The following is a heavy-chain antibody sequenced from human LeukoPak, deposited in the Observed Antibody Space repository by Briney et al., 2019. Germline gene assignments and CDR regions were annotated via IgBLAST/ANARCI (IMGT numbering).Heavy chain of an antibody. CDR1: GLTVSSNY. J-gene: IGHJ3*02. Sequence: GGSLRLSCAASGLTVSSNYMTWVRQAPRKGLEWVSIIYSGGDTYYADSVKGRFAISRGNSKNTVYLQMNSLRAEDTAVYYCARKGYSSSSGAFDIWGQGTMVTVSS. CDR2: IYSGGDT. V-gene: IGHV3-66*02. CDR3: ARKGYSSSSGAFDI. D-gene: IGHD6-6*01.